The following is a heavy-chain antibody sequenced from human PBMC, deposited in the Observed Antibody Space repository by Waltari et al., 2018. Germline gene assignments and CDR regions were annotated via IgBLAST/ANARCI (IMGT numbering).Heavy chain of an antibody. CDR2: ISTDSGNP. CDR1: GSTFTNFA. Sequence: QVQLVQSGSELTKPGASVKLACKASGSTFTNFAVDWVRQAPGQGLEWMGWISTDSGNPTYARDFTGRFVFSLDTSVSTAYLQITSLKAEDTALYFCARDRVVGATDWGYWGQGTLVTVST. V-gene: IGHV7-4-1*02. J-gene: IGHJ4*02. CDR3: ARDRVVGATDWGY. D-gene: IGHD1-26*01.